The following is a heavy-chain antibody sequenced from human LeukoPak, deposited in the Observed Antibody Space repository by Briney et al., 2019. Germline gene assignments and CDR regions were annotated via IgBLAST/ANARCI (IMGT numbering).Heavy chain of an antibody. CDR2: IYPGDSET. V-gene: IGHV5-51*01. J-gene: IGHJ4*02. Sequence: GESLRISCKGSGYSFTSYWISWVRQMPGKGLEWMGIIYPGDSETRYSPSFQGQVTISADKSINTAFLQWSSLQASDTAIYYCARQRMVSGLYYLDSWGQGTLVTVSS. CDR3: ARQRMVSGLYYLDS. D-gene: IGHD2-8*01. CDR1: GYSFTSYW.